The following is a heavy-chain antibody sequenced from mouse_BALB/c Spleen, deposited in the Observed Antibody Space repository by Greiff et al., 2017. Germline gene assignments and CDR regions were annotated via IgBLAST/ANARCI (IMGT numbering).Heavy chain of an antibody. CDR3: VRGGRYAMDY. V-gene: IGHV10-1*02. D-gene: IGHD3-3*01. J-gene: IGHJ4*01. CDR2: IRSKSNNYAT. Sequence: DVQLVESGGGLVQPKGSLKLSCAASGFTFNTYAMNWVRQAPGKGLEWVARIRSKSNNYATYYADSVKDRFTISRDDSQSMLYLQMNNLKTEDTAMYYCVRGGRYAMDYWGQGTSVTVSS. CDR1: GFTFNTYA.